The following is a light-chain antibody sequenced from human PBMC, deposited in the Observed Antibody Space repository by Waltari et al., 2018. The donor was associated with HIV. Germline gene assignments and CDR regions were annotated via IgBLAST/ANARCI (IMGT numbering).Light chain of an antibody. Sequence: QSALTQPPSASGPPGQSVTIPCTGTRRDVGGDNKSSWYQQHPGKAPTLMIYEVSKRPSGVPDRFSGSKSGNTASLTVSGLQAEDEADYYCSSYAGSNNYVFGTGTKVTVL. CDR2: EVS. CDR3: SSYAGSNNYV. V-gene: IGLV2-8*01. CDR1: RRDVGGDNK. J-gene: IGLJ1*01.